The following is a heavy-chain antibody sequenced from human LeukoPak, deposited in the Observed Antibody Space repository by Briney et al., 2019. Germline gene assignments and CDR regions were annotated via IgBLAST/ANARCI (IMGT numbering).Heavy chain of an antibody. CDR1: GGTFSSYA. V-gene: IGHV1-69*13. CDR3: TYYYDSSGYYYNFDY. J-gene: IGHJ4*02. D-gene: IGHD3-22*01. CDR2: IIPILGTA. Sequence: ASVKVSCKASGGTFSSYAISWVRQAPGQGLEWMGGIIPILGTANYAQKFQGRVTITADESTSTAYMELSSLRSEDTAVYYCTYYYDSSGYYYNFDYWGQGTLVTVSS.